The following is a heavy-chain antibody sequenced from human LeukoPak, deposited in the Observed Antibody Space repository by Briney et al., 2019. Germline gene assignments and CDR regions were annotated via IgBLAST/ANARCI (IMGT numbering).Heavy chain of an antibody. D-gene: IGHD3-22*01. J-gene: IGHJ5*02. CDR2: IYYSGST. V-gene: IGHV4-59*01. CDR3: ARWTYYYDTAWFDP. Sequence: KASETLSLTCTVSGGSISSYYWSWLRQPPGKGLEWIGYIYYSGSTNYNPSLKSRVTISVDTSKNQFSLKLSSVTAADTAVYYCARWTYYYDTAWFDPWGQGTLVTVSS. CDR1: GGSISSYY.